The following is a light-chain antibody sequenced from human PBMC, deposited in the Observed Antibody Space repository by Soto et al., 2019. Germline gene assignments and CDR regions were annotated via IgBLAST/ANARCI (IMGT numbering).Light chain of an antibody. J-gene: IGKJ4*01. Sequence: EVVLTQSPVTLSMSPGEQATLSCRASQDITTYLGWYQQKPGQPPRLLMYDASNRASGVPARFGGSGSGTDFTLPIDTLEPEDFAIYYFQHRYNWPLTFGAGTRVEIK. CDR3: QHRYNWPLT. V-gene: IGKV3-11*01. CDR1: QDITTY. CDR2: DAS.